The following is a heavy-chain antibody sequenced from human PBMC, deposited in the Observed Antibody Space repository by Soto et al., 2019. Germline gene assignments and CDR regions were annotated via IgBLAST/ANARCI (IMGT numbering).Heavy chain of an antibody. CDR2: IFSNDEK. CDR1: GFSLSNARLG. D-gene: IGHD1-26*01. J-gene: IGHJ6*02. V-gene: IGHV2-26*01. Sequence: QVTLKESGPVLVKPTETLTLTCTVSGFSLSNARLGVSWIRQPPGKALEWLAHIFSNDEKSNSTSLKSRLTISKDTSKSQMVLTMGNMDPVDAATYYYERMRGGTSYYYYGMEVWGQGTTVTVSS. CDR3: ERMRGGTSYYYYGMEV.